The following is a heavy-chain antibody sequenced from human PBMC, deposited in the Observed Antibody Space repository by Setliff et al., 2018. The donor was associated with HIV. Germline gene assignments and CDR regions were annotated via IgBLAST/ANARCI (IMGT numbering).Heavy chain of an antibody. J-gene: IGHJ4*02. CDR3: AGGPGTTSIDY. CDR2: INHSGST. D-gene: IGHD1-26*01. CDR1: GGSFSGYY. V-gene: IGHV4-34*01. Sequence: SETLSLTCAVYGGSFSGYYWSWVRQPPGKGLEWIGEINHSGSTNYNMSLWSRVTISLDASRNQFSLERISVTAADTAVYYCAGGPGTTSIDYWAQGTLVTVSS.